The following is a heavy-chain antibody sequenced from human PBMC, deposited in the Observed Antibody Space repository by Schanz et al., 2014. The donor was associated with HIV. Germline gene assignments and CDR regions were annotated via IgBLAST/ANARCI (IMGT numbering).Heavy chain of an antibody. D-gene: IGHD6-19*01. CDR1: GFTFSTYA. V-gene: IGHV3-23*01. J-gene: IGHJ4*02. CDR3: AKTSYGWYFDY. Sequence: EVQLLESGGGLVQPGGSLRLSCVASGFTFSTYAMSWVRQAPGKGLEWVSGMRGSDDSTFYADPVKGRFTISRDNSKNTLYFQMNSLRAEDTAIYYCAKTSYGWYFDYWGQGTLVTVSS. CDR2: MRGSDDST.